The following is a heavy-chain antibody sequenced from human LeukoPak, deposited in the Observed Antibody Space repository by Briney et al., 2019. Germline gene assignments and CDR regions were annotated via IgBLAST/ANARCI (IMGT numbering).Heavy chain of an antibody. V-gene: IGHV4-59*01. CDR3: ARVFCSSTSCYNALDY. J-gene: IGHJ4*02. CDR2: IYYSGST. CDR1: GASISSYY. Sequence: KTSETLSLTCTVSGASISSYYWSWVRQPPGKGLEWLGYIYYSGSTNYKPSRKSRVTISIDSSKNQFYLKLSSVTAADTAVYYCARVFCSSTSCYNALDYWGQGTLVTVSS. D-gene: IGHD2-2*02.